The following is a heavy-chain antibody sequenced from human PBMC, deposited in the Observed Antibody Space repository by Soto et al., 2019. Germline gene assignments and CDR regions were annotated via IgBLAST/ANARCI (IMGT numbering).Heavy chain of an antibody. Sequence: FLVKVDCKGSGGSFSSYAISCVRQAHGQGLEWMGGIIPIFGTANYAQKFQGRVTITADESTSTAYMELSSLRSEDTAVYYCASPPGYYYDSSGYLRVPYYFDYWGQGTLVTVSS. D-gene: IGHD3-22*01. CDR2: IIPIFGTA. J-gene: IGHJ4*02. CDR3: ASPPGYYYDSSGYLRVPYYFDY. CDR1: GGSFSSYA. V-gene: IGHV1-69*01.